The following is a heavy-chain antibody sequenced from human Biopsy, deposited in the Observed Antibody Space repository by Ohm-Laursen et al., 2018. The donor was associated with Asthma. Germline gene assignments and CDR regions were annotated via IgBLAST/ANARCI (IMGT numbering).Heavy chain of an antibody. CDR1: GFVFRSHA. V-gene: IGHV3-30-3*01. CDR2: VSYDGGVA. J-gene: IGHJ4*02. D-gene: IGHD3-3*01. CDR3: AKRRGYSDLTDFDH. Sequence: SLRLSCSASGFVFRSHAMHWVRQAPGKGLEWVAVVSYDGGVAHYADSMKGQFTISRDNAKSTLYLQMNRLRTDDTAVYYCAKRRGYSDLTDFDHWGQGTLATVSS.